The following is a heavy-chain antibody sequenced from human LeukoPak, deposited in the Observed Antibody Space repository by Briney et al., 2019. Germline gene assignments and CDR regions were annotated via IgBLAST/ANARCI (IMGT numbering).Heavy chain of an antibody. CDR2: INQGGSEK. CDR3: ARVRYIRGSFYFKDF. V-gene: IGHV3-7*01. CDR1: GFTVSSNY. Sequence: GGSLRLSCAASGFTVSSNYMSWVRQAPEKGLEWVANINQGGSEKKYVDSVKGRFTISRDNTMNSLYLQMNSLRAEDTAVYYCARVRYIRGSFYFKDFWGQGALVTVSS. J-gene: IGHJ4*02. D-gene: IGHD1-26*01.